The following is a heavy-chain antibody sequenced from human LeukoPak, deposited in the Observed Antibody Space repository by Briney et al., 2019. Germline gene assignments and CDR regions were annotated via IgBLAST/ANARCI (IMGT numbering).Heavy chain of an antibody. D-gene: IGHD3-22*01. CDR2: ISYDGSNK. Sequence: GRSLRLSCAASGFTFSSYAMHWVRQAPGKGLEWVAVISYDGSNKYYADSVKGRFTISRDNSKNTLYLQMNSLRAEDTAVYYCASGPYYYVSSGYYFGGRDYWGQGTLVTVSS. CDR3: ASGPYYYVSSGYYFGGRDY. CDR1: GFTFSSYA. J-gene: IGHJ4*02. V-gene: IGHV3-30*04.